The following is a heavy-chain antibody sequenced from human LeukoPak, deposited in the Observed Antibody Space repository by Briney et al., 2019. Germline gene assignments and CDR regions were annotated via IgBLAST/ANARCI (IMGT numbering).Heavy chain of an antibody. CDR3: ARLIRPRYCGGDCYSGWFDP. Sequence: TPSETLSLTCTVSGGSISSYYWSWIRQPPGKGLEWIGYIYYSGSTNYNPSLKSRVTISVDTSKNQFSLKLSSVTAADTAVYYCARLIRPRYCGGDCYSGWFDPWGQGTLVTVSS. J-gene: IGHJ5*02. V-gene: IGHV4-59*01. D-gene: IGHD2-21*02. CDR2: IYYSGST. CDR1: GGSISSYY.